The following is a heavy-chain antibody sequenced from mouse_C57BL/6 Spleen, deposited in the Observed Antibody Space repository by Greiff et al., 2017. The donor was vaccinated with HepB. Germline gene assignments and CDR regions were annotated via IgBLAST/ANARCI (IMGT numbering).Heavy chain of an antibody. V-gene: IGHV1-61*01. CDR3: ARTGNGRAWFAY. D-gene: IGHD1-1*01. CDR2: IYPSDSET. CDR1: GYTFTSYW. J-gene: IGHJ3*01. Sequence: QVQLQQPGAELVRPGSSVKLSCTASGYTFTSYWMDWVKQRPGQGLEWIGNIYPSDSETHYNQKFKDKATLTVDKSTSTAYMQLSSLTSEDSAVYYCARTGNGRAWFAYWGQGTLVTVSA.